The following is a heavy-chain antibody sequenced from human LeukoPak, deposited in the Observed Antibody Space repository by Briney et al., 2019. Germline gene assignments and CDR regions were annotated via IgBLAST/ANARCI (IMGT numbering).Heavy chain of an antibody. CDR2: VYYSGST. D-gene: IGHD3-10*01. Sequence: SETLSLTCVVSGGSVSGYYWGWIRQPPGRGLEWIGYVYYSGSTNYNPSFKSRITISVDTSRNQFSLQLSSVTAADTAVYYCARGVRGLFDSFGELEDAFDIWGQGTMVTVSS. CDR3: ARGVRGLFDSFGELEDAFDI. J-gene: IGHJ3*02. V-gene: IGHV4-59*02. CDR1: GGSVSGYY.